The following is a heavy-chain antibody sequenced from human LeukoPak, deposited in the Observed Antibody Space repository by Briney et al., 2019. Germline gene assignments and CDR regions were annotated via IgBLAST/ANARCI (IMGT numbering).Heavy chain of an antibody. CDR1: GYTFSTYG. CDR2: ISAYNGNT. D-gene: IGHD2-15*01. J-gene: IGHJ4*02. CDR3: ATQVGLHLDY. V-gene: IGHV1-18*01. Sequence: GASVKVSCKASGYTFSTYGISWVRQAPGQGLEWMGWISAYNGNTNYAQKLQGRVTMATDTSTSTVYMELRSLRSDDTAVYYCATQVGLHLDYWGQGTLVTVSS.